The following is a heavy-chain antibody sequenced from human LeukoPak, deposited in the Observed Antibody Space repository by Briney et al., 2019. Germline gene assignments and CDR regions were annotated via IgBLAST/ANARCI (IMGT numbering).Heavy chain of an antibody. Sequence: GGSLRLSCAASGFTFSNHWMHWVRHAPGKGLMWVSRINRGGSRTDYADSVKGRFTISRDDAKNTLYLQLNSLRAEDTAVYFCAKGGSDTAMAHDYWGQGTLVTVSS. CDR1: GFTFSNHW. CDR3: AKGGSDTAMAHDY. J-gene: IGHJ4*02. V-gene: IGHV3-74*01. CDR2: INRGGSRT. D-gene: IGHD5-18*01.